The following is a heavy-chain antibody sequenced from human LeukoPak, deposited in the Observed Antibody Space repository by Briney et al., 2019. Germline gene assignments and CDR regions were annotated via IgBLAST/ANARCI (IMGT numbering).Heavy chain of an antibody. CDR1: GFTFSSYA. V-gene: IGHV3-23*01. CDR2: ISGSGGST. J-gene: IGHJ4*02. D-gene: IGHD6-19*01. CDR3: AKTPFASDSSGWSLIFDY. Sequence: GGSLRLSCAASGFTFSSYAISWVRQAPGKGLEWVSAISGSGGSTYYADSVKGRFTISRDNSKNTLYLQMNSLRAEDTAVYYCAKTPFASDSSGWSLIFDYWGQGNLVTVSS.